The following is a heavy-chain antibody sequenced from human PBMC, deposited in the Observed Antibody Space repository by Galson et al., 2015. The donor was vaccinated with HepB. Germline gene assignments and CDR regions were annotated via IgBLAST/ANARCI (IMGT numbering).Heavy chain of an antibody. D-gene: IGHD3-3*01. J-gene: IGHJ4*02. V-gene: IGHV4-34*01. CDR2: INHSGIT. CDR1: GAPFSGYY. Sequence: ETLSLTCAVYGAPFSGYYWSWIRQPPGKGLQWIGEINHSGITRYNPSLKSRVTMSVDKSKNQISLVLTSVTAADTAVYYCARLPPRAFWSRDYRGEDSWGQGTLVTVSS. CDR3: ARLPPRAFWSRDYRGEDS.